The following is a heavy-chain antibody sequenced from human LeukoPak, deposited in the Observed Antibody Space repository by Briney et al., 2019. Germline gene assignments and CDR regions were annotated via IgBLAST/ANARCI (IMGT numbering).Heavy chain of an antibody. V-gene: IGHV4-4*02. Sequence: ASETLSLTCAVSGGSISSSNWWSWVRQPPGKGLEWIGEIYHSGSTNYNPSLKSRVTISVDTSKNQFSLKLSSVTAADTAVYYCARHPLLRYFDWSKWYFDLWGRGTLVTVSS. CDR3: ARHPLLRYFDWSKWYFDL. J-gene: IGHJ2*01. D-gene: IGHD3-9*01. CDR2: IYHSGST. CDR1: GGSISSSNW.